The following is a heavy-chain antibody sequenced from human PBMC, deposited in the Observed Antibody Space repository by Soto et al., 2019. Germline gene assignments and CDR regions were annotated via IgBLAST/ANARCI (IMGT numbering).Heavy chain of an antibody. CDR1: GFTFSSYG. Sequence: QVQLVESGGGVVQPGRSLRLSCAASGFTFSSYGMHWVRQAPGKGLEWVAVIWYDGSNKYYADSVKGRFTISRDNSKNTLYLQMNSLRAEDTAVYYCARAPHITGTTVFDYWGQGTLVTVSS. CDR3: ARAPHITGTTVFDY. V-gene: IGHV3-33*01. CDR2: IWYDGSNK. D-gene: IGHD1-20*01. J-gene: IGHJ4*02.